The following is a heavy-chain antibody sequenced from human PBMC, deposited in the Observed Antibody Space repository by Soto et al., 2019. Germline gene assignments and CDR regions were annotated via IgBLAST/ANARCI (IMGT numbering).Heavy chain of an antibody. D-gene: IGHD6-19*01. Sequence: EVQLVESGGGLIQPGGSLRLSCAASGFTVSSNYMSWVRQAPGKGLEWVSVIYSGGSTYYADSVKGRFTISRDNSKNPLYLQMNSLRAEDTAVYYCARDSSGWFPEYFQHWGQGTLVTVSS. V-gene: IGHV3-53*01. CDR3: ARDSSGWFPEYFQH. J-gene: IGHJ1*01. CDR1: GFTVSSNY. CDR2: IYSGGST.